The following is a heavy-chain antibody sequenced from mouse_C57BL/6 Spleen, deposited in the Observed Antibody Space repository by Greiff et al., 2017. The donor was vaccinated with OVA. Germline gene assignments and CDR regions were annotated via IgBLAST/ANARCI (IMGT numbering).Heavy chain of an antibody. CDR1: GFNIKDDY. J-gene: IGHJ2*01. V-gene: IGHV14-4*01. D-gene: IGHD1-1*01. CDR3: TTSYYGSHY. Sequence: VQLQQSGAELVRPGASVKLSCTASGFNIKDDYMHWVKQRPEQGLEWIGWIDPENGDTEYASKFQGKATITADTSSNTAYLQLSSLTSEDTAVYYCTTSYYGSHYWGQGTTLTVSS. CDR2: IDPENGDT.